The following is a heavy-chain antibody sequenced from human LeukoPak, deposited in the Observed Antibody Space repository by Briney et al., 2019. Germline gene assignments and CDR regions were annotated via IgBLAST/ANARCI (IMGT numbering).Heavy chain of an antibody. J-gene: IGHJ4*02. D-gene: IGHD1-26*01. CDR2: IYYSGST. CDR1: GGSVSSGSYY. CDR3: ARLFHPALSGNYPFDY. V-gene: IGHV4-61*01. Sequence: SETLSLTCTVSGGSVSSGSYYWSWIRQPPGKGLEWIGYIYYSGSTYYNPSLKSRVTISVDTSKNQFSLKLNSVTAADTAMYYCARLFHPALSGNYPFDYWGQGTLVTVSS.